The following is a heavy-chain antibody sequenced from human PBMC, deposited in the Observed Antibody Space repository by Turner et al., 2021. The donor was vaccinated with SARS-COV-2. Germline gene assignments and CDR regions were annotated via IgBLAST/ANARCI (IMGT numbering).Heavy chain of an antibody. CDR2: INPNSGGT. V-gene: IGHV1-2*02. CDR3: ATDSYGTL. J-gene: IGHJ4*02. Sequence: QVQLVQSGAEVKKPGASVKVSCKASGYTFTDYYMHWVRQAPGQGLEWMGWINPNSGGTNWAQKFQGRVTMTRDTSISTANMELSRLTSDDTAVYYCATDSYGTLWGQGTLVTVSS. CDR1: GYTFTDYY. D-gene: IGHD5-18*01.